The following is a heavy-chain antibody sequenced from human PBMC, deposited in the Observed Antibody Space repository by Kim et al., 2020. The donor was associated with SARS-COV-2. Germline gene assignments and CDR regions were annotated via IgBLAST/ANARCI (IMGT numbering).Heavy chain of an antibody. CDR2: IYYGGGT. CDR1: GDSISNEQW. V-gene: IGHV4-4*02. D-gene: IGHD5-12*01. CDR3: AAVKAIYSGDSYGGDY. J-gene: IGHJ4*02. Sequence: SETLSLTCSVSGDSISNEQWWTWVRQAPGKGLEWIGEIYYGGGTNYNPSLKSRLMMSVDKSKNQFSLNLHSVTAADTATYYCAAVKAIYSGDSYGGDYWGQGTLVTVSS.